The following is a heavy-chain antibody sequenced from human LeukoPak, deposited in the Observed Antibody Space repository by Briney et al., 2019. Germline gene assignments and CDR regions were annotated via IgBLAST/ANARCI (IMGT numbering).Heavy chain of an antibody. D-gene: IGHD2-2*01. Sequence: GGSLRLCCAASEFTFSSYAMHWVRQAAGKGLEWVAVISYDGSNKYYADSVKGRFTISRDNSKNTLYLQMNSLRAEDTAVYYCARERCSSTSCRRNPDYWGQGTLVTVSS. CDR3: ARERCSSTSCRRNPDY. J-gene: IGHJ4*02. V-gene: IGHV3-30*04. CDR1: EFTFSSYA. CDR2: ISYDGSNK.